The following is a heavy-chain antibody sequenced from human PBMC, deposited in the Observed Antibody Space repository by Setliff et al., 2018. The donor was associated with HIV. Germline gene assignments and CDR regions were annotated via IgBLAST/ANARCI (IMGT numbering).Heavy chain of an antibody. CDR2: ISTYNGNT. V-gene: IGHV1-18*01. J-gene: IGHJ4*02. D-gene: IGHD6-19*01. CDR1: DYTFTSYG. CDR3: ARKYTGGPLDY. Sequence: ASVKVSCKASDYTFTSYGITWVRQAPGQGLEWMGWISTYNGNTHYAQKLQGRVTMTTDTSTSTAYMELRSLRSDDTAMYYCARKYTGGPLDYWGQGTLVTVSS.